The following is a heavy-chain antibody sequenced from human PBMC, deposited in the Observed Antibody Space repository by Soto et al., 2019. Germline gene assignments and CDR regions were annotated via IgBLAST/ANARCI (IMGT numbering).Heavy chain of an antibody. D-gene: IGHD2-2*01. CDR1: GGSFSDYY. CDR2: INHSGST. Sequence: PSETLSLTCAVYGGSFSDYYWSWIRQPPGKGLEWIGEINHSGSTNYNPSLKSRVTISVDTSKNQFSLKLSSVAAAYTAVYYCARQYCSSTSCFFDYWGQGALVTVSS. J-gene: IGHJ4*02. CDR3: ARQYCSSTSCFFDY. V-gene: IGHV4-34*01.